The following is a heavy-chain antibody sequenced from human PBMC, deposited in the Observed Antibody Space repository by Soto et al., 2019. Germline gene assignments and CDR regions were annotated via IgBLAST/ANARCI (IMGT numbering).Heavy chain of an antibody. CDR3: ARSIAVAYIDY. Sequence: QVQLVQSGAEVKKPGSSVKVSCKASGGTFSSYTISWVRQAPGQGLEWMGRIIPILGIANYAQKFQGRVTITADKSTSTAYMELSSLRSEDTAVYYCARSIAVAYIDYWGQGTLVTVSS. J-gene: IGHJ4*02. CDR2: IIPILGIA. CDR1: GGTFSSYT. V-gene: IGHV1-69*02. D-gene: IGHD6-19*01.